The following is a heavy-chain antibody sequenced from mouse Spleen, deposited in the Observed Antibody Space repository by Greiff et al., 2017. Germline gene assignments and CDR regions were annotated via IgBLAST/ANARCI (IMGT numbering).Heavy chain of an antibody. V-gene: IGHV1-59*01. Sequence: QVQLKQPGAELVRPGTSVKLSCKASGYTFTSYWMHWVKQRPGQGLEWIGVIDPSDSYTNYNQKFKGKATLTVDTSSSTAYMQLSSLTSEDSAVYYCAITTATPYWGQGTLVTVSA. CDR3: AITTATPY. CDR2: IDPSDSYT. D-gene: IGHD1-2*01. J-gene: IGHJ3*01. CDR1: GYTFTSYW.